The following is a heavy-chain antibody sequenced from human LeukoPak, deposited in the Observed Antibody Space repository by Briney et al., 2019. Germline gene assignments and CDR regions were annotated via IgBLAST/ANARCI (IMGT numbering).Heavy chain of an antibody. CDR3: ASGDYGSGSYYNSPPDHYYYGMDV. CDR2: IIPILGIA. V-gene: IGHV1-69*04. Sequence: SVKVSCKASGGTFSSYAISWVRQAPGQGLEWMGRIIPILGIANYAQKFQGRVTITADKSTSTAYMELSSLRSEDTAVYYCASGDYGSGSYYNSPPDHYYYGMDVWGQGTTVTVSS. CDR1: GGTFSSYA. J-gene: IGHJ6*02. D-gene: IGHD3-10*01.